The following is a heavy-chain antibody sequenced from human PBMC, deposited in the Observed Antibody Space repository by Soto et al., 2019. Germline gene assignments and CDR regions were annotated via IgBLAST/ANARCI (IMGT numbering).Heavy chain of an antibody. CDR3: ARGGLTWGDY. D-gene: IGHD7-27*01. CDR1: GGSISSTNW. J-gene: IGHJ4*02. V-gene: IGHV4-4*02. Sequence: QVQLQESGPGLVKPSGTLSLTCVVSGGSISSTNWWSWVRQPPGKGLEWIGEIYHSGSTNYNPSLTSRLTMSADKSNTQFSLKPSSVTAADTAVYYCARGGLTWGDYWGQGTLVTVSS. CDR2: IYHSGST.